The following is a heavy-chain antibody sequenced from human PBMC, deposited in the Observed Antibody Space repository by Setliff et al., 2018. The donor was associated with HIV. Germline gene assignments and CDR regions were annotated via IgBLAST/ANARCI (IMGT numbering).Heavy chain of an antibody. CDR1: AVSIGGYS. V-gene: IGHV4-4*09. Sequence: SETLSLTCTVSAVSIGGYSWRWIGQSPGKGLEWIGSIYSTDTTNHNPSLESRVTISADKSKNQFSLKLNSVTAADTAVYYCARHGTWNSQRFHFDYWGQGTPVTVSS. J-gene: IGHJ4*02. CDR2: IYSTDTT. CDR3: ARHGTWNSQRFHFDY. D-gene: IGHD1-7*01.